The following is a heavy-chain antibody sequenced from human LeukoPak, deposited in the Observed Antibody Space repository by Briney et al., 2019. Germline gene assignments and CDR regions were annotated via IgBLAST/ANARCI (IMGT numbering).Heavy chain of an antibody. V-gene: IGHV3-64D*06. J-gene: IGHJ4*02. CDR1: GFTFSRYD. CDR3: VKDLSAYSYGPNFDY. D-gene: IGHD5-18*01. CDR2: ISSNGGSA. Sequence: GGSLRLSCSASGFTFSRYDMHWVRQAPGKGLEYVSVISSNGGSAYYADSVKGRFTISRDNSKNTLYLQMSSLRAEDAAVYYCVKDLSAYSYGPNFDYWGQGTLVTVSS.